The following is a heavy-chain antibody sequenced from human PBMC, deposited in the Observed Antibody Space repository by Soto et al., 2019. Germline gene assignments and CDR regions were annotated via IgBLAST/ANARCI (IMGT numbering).Heavy chain of an antibody. CDR3: ARSGSYRYYYYYGMDV. J-gene: IGHJ6*02. D-gene: IGHD1-26*01. CDR1: GGTFSSYA. Sequence: SVKVSCKASGGTFSSYAISWVRQAPVQGLEWMGGIIPIFGTANYAQKFQGRVTITADESTSTAYMELSSLRSEDTAVYYCARSGSYRYYYYYGMDVWGQGPTVTVSS. CDR2: IIPIFGTA. V-gene: IGHV1-69*13.